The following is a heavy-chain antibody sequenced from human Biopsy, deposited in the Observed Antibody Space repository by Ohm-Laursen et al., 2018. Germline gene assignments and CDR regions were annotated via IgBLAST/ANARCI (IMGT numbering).Heavy chain of an antibody. CDR3: AKDRYNYTPIGGFSMDV. CDR1: GFTFNNYG. CDR2: IFYDGSNT. V-gene: IGHV3-30*18. Sequence: GQTLSLTCAPSGFTFNNYGMQWVRQAPGKGLEWVAFIFYDGSNTYYADSVKGRFTISRDNSRDTLYLQMSSLRAEDTAVYYCAKDRYNYTPIGGFSMDVWGQGTTVTVSS. D-gene: IGHD5-18*01. J-gene: IGHJ6*02.